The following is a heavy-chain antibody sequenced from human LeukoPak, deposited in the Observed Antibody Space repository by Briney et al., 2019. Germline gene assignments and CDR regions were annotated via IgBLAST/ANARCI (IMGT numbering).Heavy chain of an antibody. CDR2: IKQDGSEK. Sequence: GGSLRLSCAASGFTFSSYWMSWVRQAPGKGLEWVANIKQDGSEKYYVDSVKGRFTISRDNAKNSLYLQMNSLRAEDTAVYYCARDNPHDSSGEGLFDYWGQGTLVTVSS. D-gene: IGHD3-22*01. J-gene: IGHJ4*02. CDR3: ARDNPHDSSGEGLFDY. CDR1: GFTFSSYW. V-gene: IGHV3-7*01.